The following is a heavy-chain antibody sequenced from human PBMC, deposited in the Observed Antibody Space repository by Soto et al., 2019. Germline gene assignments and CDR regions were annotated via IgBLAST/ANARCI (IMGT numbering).Heavy chain of an antibody. V-gene: IGHV1-18*01. Sequence: QVQLVQSGAEVKKPGASVKVSCKASGYTFTSYGISWVRQAPGQGLEWMGWISAYNGNTNYAQKLQGRVTRTTDTSTSTAYMELRSLRYDDTAVYYCARDLYDILSGYQTENAFDIWGQGTMVTVSS. CDR2: ISAYNGNT. CDR3: ARDLYDILSGYQTENAFDI. J-gene: IGHJ3*02. CDR1: GYTFTSYG. D-gene: IGHD3-9*01.